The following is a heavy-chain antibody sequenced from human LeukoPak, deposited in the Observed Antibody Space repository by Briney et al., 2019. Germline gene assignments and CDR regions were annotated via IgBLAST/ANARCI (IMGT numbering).Heavy chain of an antibody. CDR2: IYPGDSDT. Sequence: GASLKISFKGPGSRFTSYWIGWGRRMPGKGLGWMGIIYPGDSDTRYSPSFQGQVTISADKSISTAYLQWSSLKASDTAMYYCARPNCGGDCYSSWYFDLWGRGTLVTVSS. V-gene: IGHV5-51*01. J-gene: IGHJ2*01. D-gene: IGHD2-21*02. CDR1: GSRFTSYW. CDR3: ARPNCGGDCYSSWYFDL.